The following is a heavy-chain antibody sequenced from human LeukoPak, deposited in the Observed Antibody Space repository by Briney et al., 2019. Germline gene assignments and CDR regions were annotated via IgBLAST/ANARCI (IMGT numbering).Heavy chain of an antibody. D-gene: IGHD2-21*02. CDR2: INPATGDT. J-gene: IGHJ4*02. CDR1: GYTFTNYH. Sequence: GASVKVSCKASGYTFTNYHINWVRQASGQGLEWMTWINPATGDTGYARKFQDRVTITTDTSTSTAYMELSSLSSEDTAVYFYARTTSMTAFGYDYWGQGNLVSVSS. V-gene: IGHV1-8*03. CDR3: ARTTSMTAFGYDY.